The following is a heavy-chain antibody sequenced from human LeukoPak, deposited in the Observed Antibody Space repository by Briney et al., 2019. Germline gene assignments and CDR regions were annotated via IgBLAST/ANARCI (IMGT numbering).Heavy chain of an antibody. CDR3: AREGIAAHFDY. J-gene: IGHJ4*02. D-gene: IGHD6-13*01. CDR2: IYYSGST. CDR1: GGSISSYY. V-gene: IGHV4-59*01. Sequence: SETLSLTCTVSGGSISSYYWSWIRQPPGKGLEWIGYIYYSGSTNYNPSLKSQVTISVDTSKNQFSLKLSSVTAADTAVYYCAREGIAAHFDYWGQGTLVTVSS.